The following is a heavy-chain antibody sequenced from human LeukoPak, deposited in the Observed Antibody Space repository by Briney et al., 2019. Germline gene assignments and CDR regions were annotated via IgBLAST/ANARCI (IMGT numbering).Heavy chain of an antibody. CDR3: AKDDEMATISPFDY. Sequence: PGRSLRLSCAASGFTFSSYAMHWVRQAPGKGLEWVAVISYDGSNKYYADSVKGRFTISGDNSKNTLYLQMNSLRAEDTAVYYCAKDDEMATISPFDYWGQGTLVTVSS. CDR1: GFTFSSYA. V-gene: IGHV3-30-3*01. CDR2: ISYDGSNK. D-gene: IGHD5-24*01. J-gene: IGHJ4*02.